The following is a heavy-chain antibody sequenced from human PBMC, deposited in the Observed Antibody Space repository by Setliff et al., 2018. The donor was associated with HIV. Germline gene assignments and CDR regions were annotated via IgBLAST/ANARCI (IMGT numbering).Heavy chain of an antibody. CDR1: GDTFTDYY. V-gene: IGHV1-3*03. Sequence: ASVKVSCKASGDTFTDYYFHWSRQAPGQGLEWMGRISVGNGDSKYSRASQDRVSITKDTSARTAYMELTRLRSEDTAVYYCVSPMFYDGTVVWGQGTLVTVSS. CDR2: ISVGNGDS. D-gene: IGHD1-1*01. CDR3: VSPMFYDGTVV. J-gene: IGHJ4*02.